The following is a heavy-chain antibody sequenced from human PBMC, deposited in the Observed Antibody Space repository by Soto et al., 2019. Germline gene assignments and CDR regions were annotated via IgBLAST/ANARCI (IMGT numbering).Heavy chain of an antibody. J-gene: IGHJ4*02. CDR3: ARERVGANDY. Sequence: QVQLVQSGAEVKKPGASVKVSCKASGYTFTSSMTIWVCQATGQGLEGIGWMNPTSGNTGYAQKCQGRVTMTRNTSISTAYMELSSLRSEDTAVYYCARERVGANDYWGQGTLVTVSS. D-gene: IGHD1-26*01. V-gene: IGHV1-8*01. CDR2: MNPTSGNT. CDR1: GYTFTSSM.